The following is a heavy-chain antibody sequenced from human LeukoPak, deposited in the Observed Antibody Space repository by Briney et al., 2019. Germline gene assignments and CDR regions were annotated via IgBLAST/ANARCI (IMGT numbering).Heavy chain of an antibody. J-gene: IGHJ4*02. CDR3: AKELLVPSPLRSRFGH. CDR1: GFIFSDHY. Sequence: GGSLRLSCAASGFIFSDHYMDWVRQAPGKGLEWVGRIRNKANGYTTEYAASVKGRFTVSRDDSTNSLYLQMNSLKIEDTAVYYCAKELLVPSPLRSRFGHWGQGILVTVSS. CDR2: IRNKANGYTT. V-gene: IGHV3-72*01. D-gene: IGHD6-13*01.